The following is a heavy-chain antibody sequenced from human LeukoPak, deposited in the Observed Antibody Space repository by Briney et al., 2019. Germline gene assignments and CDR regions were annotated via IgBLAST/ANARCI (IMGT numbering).Heavy chain of an antibody. CDR3: VRRHYYASGGDYRPFDD. V-gene: IGHV3-66*04. CDR1: EFTVRSNS. CDR2: IYTGGGT. D-gene: IGHD2-21*01. Sequence: GGSLRLSCAAPEFTVRSNSMTWVRQAPGKGLEWVSVIYTGGGTHYADSVRGRFTISRDNSKHTLFLQMNSLRAEDTAVYYCVRRHYYASGGDYRPFDDWGQGIRVVVPS. J-gene: IGHJ4*02.